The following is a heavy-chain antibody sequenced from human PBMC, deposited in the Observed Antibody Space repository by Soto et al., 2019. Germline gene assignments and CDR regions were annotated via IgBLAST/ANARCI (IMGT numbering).Heavy chain of an antibody. D-gene: IGHD3-9*01. CDR1: RYTFTSHG. Sequence: QIQLVQSGGGVKTPGASVKVSCTTSRYTFTSHGIAWVRQAPGQGLEWMGWISTFNGKTDYAQKFQGRVTMTADTITSTFDKELRSLRSDDTAVYFCARLLTEGATFREDAFDLWGQGTKVTVSS. V-gene: IGHV1-18*01. CDR3: ARLLTEGATFREDAFDL. CDR2: ISTFNGKT. J-gene: IGHJ3*01.